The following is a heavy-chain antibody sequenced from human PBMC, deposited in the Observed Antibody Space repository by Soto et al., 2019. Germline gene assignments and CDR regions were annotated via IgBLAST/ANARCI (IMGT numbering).Heavy chain of an antibody. CDR2: INPSGGST. Sequence: GASVKVSCKASGYTFTSYYMHWVRQAPGQGLEWMGIINPSGGSTSYAQKFQGRVTMTRDTSTSTVYMELSSLRSEDTAVYYCARGGYYDSSGSRNYHSYGMNVWGQGTTVTVSS. D-gene: IGHD3-22*01. CDR3: ARGGYYDSSGSRNYHSYGMNV. J-gene: IGHJ6*02. V-gene: IGHV1-46*01. CDR1: GYTFTSYY.